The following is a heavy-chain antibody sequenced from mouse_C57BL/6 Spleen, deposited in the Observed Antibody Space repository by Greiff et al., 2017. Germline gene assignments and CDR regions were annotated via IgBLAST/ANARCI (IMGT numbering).Heavy chain of an antibody. CDR1: GYAFSSSW. J-gene: IGHJ4*01. CDR3: ARRGRKNAMDD. V-gene: IGHV1-82*01. Sequence: VKLQESGPELVKPGASVTISCKASGYAFSSSWLNWVKQRPGKGLEWIGRIYPGVGDPNYNGKFQGKATLTADKSASTAYRQLSSLTSEDSAVYCGARRGRKNAMDDWGQGTSVTVSS. CDR2: IYPGVGDP.